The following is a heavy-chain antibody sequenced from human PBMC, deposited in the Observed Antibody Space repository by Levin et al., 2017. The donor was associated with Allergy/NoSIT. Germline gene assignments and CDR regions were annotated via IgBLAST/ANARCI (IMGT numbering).Heavy chain of an antibody. D-gene: IGHD5-18*01. Sequence: SETLSLTCAVSGGSISSGGYSWSWIRQPPGKGLEWIGNIYLSGSTNDNPSLKSRATMSVDRSKNQFSLKLSYVIGADTTVYYCARVAGYSYGYYFDYWGPGTLVTVSS. CDR2: IYLSGST. V-gene: IGHV4-30-2*01. CDR1: GGSISSGGYS. J-gene: IGHJ4*02. CDR3: ARVAGYSYGYYFDY.